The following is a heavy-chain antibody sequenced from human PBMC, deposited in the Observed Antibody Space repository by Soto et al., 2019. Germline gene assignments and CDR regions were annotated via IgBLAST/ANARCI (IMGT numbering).Heavy chain of an antibody. J-gene: IGHJ5*02. CDR1: GFTFSNAW. CDR3: TTVVHYDDPPWFDP. D-gene: IGHD3-22*01. Sequence: EVQLVESGGGLVKPGGSLRLSCAASGFTFSNAWMSWVRQAPGKELEWVGRIKSKTDGGTTDYAAPVKGRFTISRDDSKNTLYLQMNSLKTEDTAVYYCTTVVHYDDPPWFDPWGQGTLVTVSS. V-gene: IGHV3-15*01. CDR2: IKSKTDGGTT.